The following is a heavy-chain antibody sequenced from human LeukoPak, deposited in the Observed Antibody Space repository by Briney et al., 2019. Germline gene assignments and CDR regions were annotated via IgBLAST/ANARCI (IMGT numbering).Heavy chain of an antibody. V-gene: IGHV4-30-4*01. D-gene: IGHD3-22*01. CDR3: ARTLSYYYDSSGYYRYFDY. Sequence: SETLSLTCTVSGGSISSGDYYWGWIRQPPGTGLEWIGYIYYSGSTYYNPSLKSRVTISVDTSKNQFSLKLSSVTAADTAVYYCARTLSYYYDSSGYYRYFDYWGQGTLVTVSS. CDR2: IYYSGST. CDR1: GGSISSGDYY. J-gene: IGHJ4*02.